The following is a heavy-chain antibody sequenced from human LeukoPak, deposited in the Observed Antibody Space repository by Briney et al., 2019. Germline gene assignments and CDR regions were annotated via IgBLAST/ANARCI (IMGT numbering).Heavy chain of an antibody. CDR3: VRGDWNHGIYYYYMDV. Sequence: ASVKVSCKASGYTFTGYYMHWVRQAPGQGLEWMGWINPNSGGTNYAQKFQGRVTMTRDTSISTAYMELSRLRSDDTAVYYCVRGDWNHGIYYYYMDVWGKGTTVTVSS. CDR1: GYTFTGYY. D-gene: IGHD1-1*01. V-gene: IGHV1-2*02. J-gene: IGHJ6*03. CDR2: INPNSGGT.